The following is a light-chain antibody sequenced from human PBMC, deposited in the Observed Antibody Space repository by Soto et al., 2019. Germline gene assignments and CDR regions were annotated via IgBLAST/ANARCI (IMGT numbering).Light chain of an antibody. CDR2: DAS. J-gene: IGKJ1*01. V-gene: IGKV1-5*01. CDR1: QSISNY. CDR3: QQYNSYSRT. Sequence: DIQMTQSPSSLSASVGDRVTITCRASQSISNYLNWYQQKPGKAPKLLIYDASSLQSGVPSRFSGSGSGTEFTLTISSLQPDDFATYYCQQYNSYSRTFGQGTKV.